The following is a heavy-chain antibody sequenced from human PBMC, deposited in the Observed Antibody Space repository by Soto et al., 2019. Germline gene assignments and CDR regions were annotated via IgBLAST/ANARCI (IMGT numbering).Heavy chain of an antibody. D-gene: IGHD5-12*01. CDR2: IDLSDSYT. Sequence: ESLKISCKGSGYIFTNYWITWVRQMPGKGLEWMGNIDLSDSYTNYSPSFQGHVTISADKSISTAYLQWSSLKASDTAMFYFAFRGGMATITSSYYGMDVWGQGTTVTVSS. CDR3: AFRGGMATITSSYYGMDV. CDR1: GYIFTNYW. V-gene: IGHV5-10-1*01. J-gene: IGHJ6*02.